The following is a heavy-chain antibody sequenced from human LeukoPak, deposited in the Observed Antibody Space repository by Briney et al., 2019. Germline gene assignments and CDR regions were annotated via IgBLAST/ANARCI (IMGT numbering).Heavy chain of an antibody. CDR1: GGSISSSSYY. J-gene: IGHJ4*02. CDR3: ARAHSAMVRGVIRPPDY. CDR2: IYYSGST. Sequence: SETLSLTCTVSGGSISSSSYYWGWIRQPPGKGLEWIGNIYYSGSTYYNPSLKSRVTISVDTSKNQFSLKLSSVTAADTAVYYCARAHSAMVRGVIRPPDYWGQGTLVTVSS. D-gene: IGHD3-10*01. V-gene: IGHV4-39*07.